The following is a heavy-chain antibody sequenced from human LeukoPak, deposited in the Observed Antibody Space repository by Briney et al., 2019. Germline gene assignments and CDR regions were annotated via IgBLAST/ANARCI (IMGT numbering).Heavy chain of an antibody. CDR3: ARDEGNTGWYTFDY. V-gene: IGHV6-1*01. CDR2: TYYRSKWYN. Sequence: SQPHSLTCVLSGDIVSSNNGAWHWIRQSPSRGLEWLGRTYYRSKWYNDYAVSMKGRITINPDTSKNQLSLQLNSVTPEDTAVYYCARDEGNTGWYTFDYWGQGTLVTVSS. CDR1: GDIVSSNNGA. J-gene: IGHJ4*02. D-gene: IGHD6-19*01.